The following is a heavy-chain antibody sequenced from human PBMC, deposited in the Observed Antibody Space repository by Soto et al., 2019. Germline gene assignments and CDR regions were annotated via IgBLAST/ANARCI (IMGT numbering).Heavy chain of an antibody. J-gene: IGHJ6*03. CDR1: GFTFSSYW. D-gene: IGHD2-8*01. CDR3: ARSSLYCTNGVCYYYYYMDV. Sequence: EVKLVESGGGLVQPGGSLRLSCAASGFTFSSYWMHWVRQAPGKGLVWVTRINSDGSSTSYADSVKGRFTISRDNAKNTLYLQMNSLRAEDTAVYYCARSSLYCTNGVCYYYYYMDVWGKGTTVTVSS. CDR2: INSDGSST. V-gene: IGHV3-74*01.